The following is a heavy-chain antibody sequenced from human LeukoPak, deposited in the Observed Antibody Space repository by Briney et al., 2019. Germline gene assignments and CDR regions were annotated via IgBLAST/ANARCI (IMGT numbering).Heavy chain of an antibody. J-gene: IGHJ4*02. Sequence: HSGGSLRLSCAASGFTFSSYAMSWVRQAPGKGLEWVSSISGSGGNTYYADSVKGRFTISRDNSKSTMYLQMNSLRAEDTAVYHCAKTNGYYDLWGQGTLVTVSS. D-gene: IGHD3-22*01. CDR1: GFTFSSYA. CDR2: ISGSGGNT. V-gene: IGHV3-23*01. CDR3: AKTNGYYDL.